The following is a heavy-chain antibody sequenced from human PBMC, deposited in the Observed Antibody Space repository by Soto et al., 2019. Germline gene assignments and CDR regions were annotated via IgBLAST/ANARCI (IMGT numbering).Heavy chain of an antibody. V-gene: IGHV3-13*01. J-gene: IGHJ5*02. D-gene: IGHD3-9*01. CDR1: GFTFRNYD. Sequence: EVQLVESGGDSVQSGGSLRLSCIASGFTFRNYDMHWVRQATGKGLEWVSVIDTAGDTYYAGSVKGRFPISREDAKNSLYLQMNSLRAGDTAVYYCVRGMGDTGYYDNWFDPWGQGTLVTVSS. CDR2: IDTAGDT. CDR3: VRGMGDTGYYDNWFDP.